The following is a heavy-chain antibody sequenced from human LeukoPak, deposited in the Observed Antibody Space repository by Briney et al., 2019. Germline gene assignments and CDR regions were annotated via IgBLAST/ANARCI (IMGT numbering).Heavy chain of an antibody. CDR2: INYHGSDK. J-gene: IGHJ4*02. CDR3: TRGDPDY. Sequence: GGSLRLSCAASGFTSSDYWMQWVRQAPGKGLEWVANINYHGSDKYLVDSVKGRFTISRDNAKNSLFLQMNSLRDEDTAVYYCTRGDPDYWGQGTLVTVSS. D-gene: IGHD2-21*02. V-gene: IGHV3-7*01. CDR1: GFTSSDYW.